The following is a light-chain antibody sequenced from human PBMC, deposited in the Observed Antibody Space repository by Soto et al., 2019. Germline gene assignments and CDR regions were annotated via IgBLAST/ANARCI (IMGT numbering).Light chain of an antibody. CDR3: QQSYRTPRS. CDR1: QYVDTY. Sequence: DIQMTQSPSSLSESVGDRVTITCRTSQYVDTYLNWYQQKPGKAPKLLIYGASSLQSGVPSRFSGIGSGTDFTLTISSLQTEDYATYYCQQSYRTPRSFGQGTKVEVK. CDR2: GAS. J-gene: IGKJ1*01. V-gene: IGKV1-39*01.